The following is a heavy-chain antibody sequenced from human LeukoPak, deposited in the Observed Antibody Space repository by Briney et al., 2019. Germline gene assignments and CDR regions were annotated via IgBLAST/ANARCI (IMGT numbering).Heavy chain of an antibody. V-gene: IGHV5-10-1*01. Sequence: GESLKISCEGSGDSFTNSWIGWVRQMPGKGLGWMGRIHPDDSYSNYSPSFEGRVTISVEKSITTAYLQWSSLRASDTATYYCARLALGMTRAGKYFYNGVDVWGQGTTVTVSS. CDR3: ARLALGMTRAGKYFYNGVDV. D-gene: IGHD1-1*01. J-gene: IGHJ6*02. CDR2: IHPDDSYS. CDR1: GDSFTNSW.